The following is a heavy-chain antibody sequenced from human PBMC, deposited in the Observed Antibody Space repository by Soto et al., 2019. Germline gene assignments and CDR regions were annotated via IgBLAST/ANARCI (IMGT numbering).Heavy chain of an antibody. D-gene: IGHD3-9*01. Sequence: ASVKVSCKASGYTFTSYYMHWVRQAPGQGLEWMGIINPSGGSTSYAQKFQGRVTMTRDTSTSTVYMELSSLRSEDTAVYYCARAFGFYDILTAMTPYYYYYGMDVWGQGTTVTVSS. CDR2: INPSGGST. CDR1: GYTFTSYY. CDR3: ARAFGFYDILTAMTPYYYYYGMDV. V-gene: IGHV1-46*01. J-gene: IGHJ6*02.